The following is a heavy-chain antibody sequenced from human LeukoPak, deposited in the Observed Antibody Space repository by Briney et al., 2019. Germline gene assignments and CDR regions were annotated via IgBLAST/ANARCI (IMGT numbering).Heavy chain of an antibody. J-gene: IGHJ5*02. CDR2: IYHSGST. Sequence: SETLSLTCTVSGYSISSGYYWGWIRQPPGKGLEWIGSIYHSGSTYYNPSLKGRVTISVDTSKDQFSLKLSSVTAADTAVYYCARDSGTTGEVKFDPWGQGTLVTVSS. CDR3: ARDSGTTGEVKFDP. D-gene: IGHD3-10*01. V-gene: IGHV4-38-2*02. CDR1: GYSISSGYY.